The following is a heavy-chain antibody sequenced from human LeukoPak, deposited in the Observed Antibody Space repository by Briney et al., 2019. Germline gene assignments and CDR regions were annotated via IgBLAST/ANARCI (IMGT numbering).Heavy chain of an antibody. CDR2: IIPIFGTA. J-gene: IGHJ4*02. D-gene: IGHD4-17*01. V-gene: IGHV1-69*13. CDR1: GGTFNSYA. CDR3: ARAVGDGDYVGFDY. Sequence: SVKVSCKASGGTFNSYAISWVRQAPGQGLEWMGGIIPIFGTANYAQKFQGRVTITADESTSTAYMELSSLRSEDTAVYYCARAVGDGDYVGFDYWGQGTLVTVSS.